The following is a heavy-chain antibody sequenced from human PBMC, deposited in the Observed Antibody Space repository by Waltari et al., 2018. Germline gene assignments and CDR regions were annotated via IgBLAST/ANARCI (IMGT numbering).Heavy chain of an antibody. CDR3: AGDRAIGLFFDY. D-gene: IGHD2-2*01. CDR1: GDSISGNYW. J-gene: IGHJ4*02. V-gene: IGHV4-4*02. CDR2: VHHSGKT. Sequence: QVQLQESGQGLVKPSGTLSLTCAVSGDSISGNYWWSWVRQSPEKGLEWIGQVHHSGKTHYKPSLQSRVAISVDKPKNQFSLNLNSVTAADTAIYYCAGDRAIGLFFDYWGRGTLVTVSS.